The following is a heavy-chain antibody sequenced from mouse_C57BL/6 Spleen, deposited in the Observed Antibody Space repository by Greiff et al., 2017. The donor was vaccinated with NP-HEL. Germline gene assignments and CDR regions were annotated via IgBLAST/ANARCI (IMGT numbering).Heavy chain of an antibody. V-gene: IGHV5-17*01. D-gene: IGHD1-1*01. Sequence: EVHLVESGGGLVKPGGSLKLSCAASGFTFSDYGMHWVRQAPEKGLEWVAYISSGSSTIYYADTVKGRFTISRDNAKNTLFLQMTSLRSEDTAMYYCANYYGSSYHYAMDYWGQGTSVTVSS. J-gene: IGHJ4*01. CDR1: GFTFSDYG. CDR2: ISSGSSTI. CDR3: ANYYGSSYHYAMDY.